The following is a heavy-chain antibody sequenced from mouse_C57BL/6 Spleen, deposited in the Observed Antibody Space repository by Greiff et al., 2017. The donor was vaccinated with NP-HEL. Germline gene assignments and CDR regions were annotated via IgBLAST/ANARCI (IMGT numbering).Heavy chain of an antibody. Sequence: VHVKQSVAELVRPGASVKLSCTASGFNIKNTYMHWVKQRPEQGLEWIGRIDPANGNTKYAPKFQGKATITADTSSNTAYLQLRSLASEYTAINFWARDYGSSYGGYFYVWGTGTTVTVSS. V-gene: IGHV14-3*01. CDR2: IDPANGNT. CDR3: ARDYGSSYGGYFYV. J-gene: IGHJ1*03. D-gene: IGHD1-1*01. CDR1: GFNIKNTY.